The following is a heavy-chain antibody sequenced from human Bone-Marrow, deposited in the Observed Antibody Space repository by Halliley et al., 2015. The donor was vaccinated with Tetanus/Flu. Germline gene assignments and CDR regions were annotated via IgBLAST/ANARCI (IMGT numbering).Heavy chain of an antibody. J-gene: IGHJ6*02. CDR3: AKEGRGSKGVDV. D-gene: IGHD4-4*01. Sequence: WVGEIDPRGDSRYKPSLKSRDPMSVDTSKNQIFRKLSSGTAADTAVYYCAKEGRGSKGVDVWGQGTMVTVSS. V-gene: IGHV4-34*01. CDR2: IDPRGDS.